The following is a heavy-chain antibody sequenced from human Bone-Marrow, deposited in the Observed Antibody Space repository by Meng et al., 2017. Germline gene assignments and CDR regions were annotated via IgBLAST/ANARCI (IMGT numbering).Heavy chain of an antibody. D-gene: IGHD6-6*01. CDR3: ARSLVAARWLYYYYGMDV. CDR2: ISAYNGNT. J-gene: IGHJ6*02. Sequence: ASVKVSCKASGYTFTSYGISWVRQAPGQGLEWMGWISAYNGNTNYAQKLQGRVTMTTDTSTSTAYMELRSLRSDDTAVYYCARSLVAARWLYYYYGMDVWGQGTMVTVSS. CDR1: GYTFTSYG. V-gene: IGHV1-18*01.